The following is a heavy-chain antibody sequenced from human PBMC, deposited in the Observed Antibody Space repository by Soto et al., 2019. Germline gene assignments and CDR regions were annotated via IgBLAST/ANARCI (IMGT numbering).Heavy chain of an antibody. D-gene: IGHD1-7*01. Sequence: AAVKVCCKASGYTFTSYGISWVRQAPGQGLEWMGWIRAYNGNTNYAQKLQGRVTMTTDTSTSTAYMELRSLRSDDTAAYYCARDKGTGTTGEHDYWGQGTLVTVSP. J-gene: IGHJ4*02. CDR3: ARDKGTGTTGEHDY. CDR2: IRAYNGNT. CDR1: GYTFTSYG. V-gene: IGHV1-18*01.